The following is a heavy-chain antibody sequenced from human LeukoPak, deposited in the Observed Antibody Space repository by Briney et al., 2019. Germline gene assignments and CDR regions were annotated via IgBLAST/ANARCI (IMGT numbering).Heavy chain of an antibody. Sequence: SVKVSCKASGGTFSNYAISWVRQAPGQGLEWMGGIIPIFGTANYAQKFQGRVTITADESTSTAYMELSSLRSEDTAVYYCARGSSGWYNWFDPWGQGTLVTVSS. CDR3: ARGSSGWYNWFDP. J-gene: IGHJ5*02. V-gene: IGHV1-69*01. CDR1: GGTFSNYA. CDR2: IIPIFGTA. D-gene: IGHD6-19*01.